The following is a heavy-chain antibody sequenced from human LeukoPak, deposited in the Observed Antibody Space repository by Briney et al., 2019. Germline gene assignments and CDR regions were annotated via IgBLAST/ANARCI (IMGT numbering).Heavy chain of an antibody. CDR3: ARPQEEDGYNYNWAFDY. D-gene: IGHD5-24*01. V-gene: IGHV1-69*06. J-gene: IGHJ4*02. CDR1: GGTFSSYA. Sequence: SVKVSCKASGGTFSSYAISWVRQAPGQGLEWMGGIIPIFGTANYAQKFQGRVTITADKSTSTAYMELRSLRSDDTAVYYCARPQEEDGYNYNWAFDYWGQGTLVTVSS. CDR2: IIPIFGTA.